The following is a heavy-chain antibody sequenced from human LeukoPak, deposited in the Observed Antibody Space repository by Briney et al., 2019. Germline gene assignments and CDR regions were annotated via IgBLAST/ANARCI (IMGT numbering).Heavy chain of an antibody. D-gene: IGHD4-17*01. Sequence: ASVKVSCKASGYTFAGYYLHWVRQAPGQGLEWMGWIKPNSGGTQYAQKFQGRVTMARDTSISTAYMELSRLQSDDTAVYYCASAESHDYGETWGQGTLVTVSS. CDR2: IKPNSGGT. CDR1: GYTFAGYY. V-gene: IGHV1-2*02. CDR3: ASAESHDYGET. J-gene: IGHJ4*02.